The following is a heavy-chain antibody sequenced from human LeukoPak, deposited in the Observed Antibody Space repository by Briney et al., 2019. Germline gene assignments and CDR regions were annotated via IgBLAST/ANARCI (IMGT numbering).Heavy chain of an antibody. Sequence: GGSLRLSCADSGFTFSSYWMHWVRQAPAKGLVWVSRINSDGSSTSYADSVKGRFTISRDNAKNTLYLQMNSLRAEDTAVYYCARDRSIASDYWGQGTLATVSS. CDR2: INSDGSST. D-gene: IGHD6-6*01. V-gene: IGHV3-74*01. CDR1: GFTFSSYW. CDR3: ARDRSIASDY. J-gene: IGHJ4*02.